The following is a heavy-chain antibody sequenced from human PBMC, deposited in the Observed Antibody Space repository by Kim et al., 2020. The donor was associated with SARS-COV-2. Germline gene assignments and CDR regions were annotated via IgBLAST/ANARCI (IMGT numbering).Heavy chain of an antibody. CDR1: GGSISSYY. CDR2: IYYSGST. J-gene: IGHJ5*02. Sequence: SETLSLTCTVSGGSISSYYWSWIRQPPGTGLEWIGYIYYSGSTNYNPSLKSRVTISVDTSKSQFSLRLSSVTAADTAVYYCARRRTPSRFDPWGQGTLVTVSS. CDR3: ARRRTPSRFDP. D-gene: IGHD6-6*01. V-gene: IGHV4-59*08.